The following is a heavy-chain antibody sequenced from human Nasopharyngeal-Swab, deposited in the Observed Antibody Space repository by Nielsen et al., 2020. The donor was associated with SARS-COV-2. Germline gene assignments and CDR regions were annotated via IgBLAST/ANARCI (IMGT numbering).Heavy chain of an antibody. CDR2: INPSGGST. CDR1: GYTFTSYY. J-gene: IGHJ4*02. Sequence: ASVKVSCKESGYTFTSYYMHWVRQAPGQGLEWMGIINPSGGSTSYAQKFQGRVTMTRDTSTSTVYMELSSLRSEDTAVYYCARPTSPYYFDYWGQGTLVTVSS. CDR3: ARPTSPYYFDY. V-gene: IGHV1-46*01.